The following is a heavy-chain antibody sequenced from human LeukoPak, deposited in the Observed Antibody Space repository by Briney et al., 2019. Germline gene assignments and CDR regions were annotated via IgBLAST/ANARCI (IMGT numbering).Heavy chain of an antibody. CDR3: TREPPIFYYGSGSYGPERGWYFDL. Sequence: SETLSLTCAVYGGSFSGYYWSWIRQPPGKGLEWIGEINHSGSTNYNPSLKSRVTISVDTSKNQFSLKLSSVTAADTAVYYCTREPPIFYYGSGSYGPERGWYFDLWGRGTLVTVSS. CDR1: GGSFSGYY. J-gene: IGHJ2*01. D-gene: IGHD3-10*01. V-gene: IGHV4-34*01. CDR2: INHSGST.